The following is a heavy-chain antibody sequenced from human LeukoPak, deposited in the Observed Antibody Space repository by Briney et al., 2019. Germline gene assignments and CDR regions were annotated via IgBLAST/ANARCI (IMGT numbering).Heavy chain of an antibody. CDR1: GFTFSSYS. V-gene: IGHV3-48*04. D-gene: IGHD3-10*01. J-gene: IGHJ4*02. Sequence: GGSLRLSCAASGFTFSSYSMNWVRQAPGKGLEWVSYISSSSSTIYYADPVKGRFTISRDNAKNSLYLQMNSLRAEDAAVYYCARVSLWFGELSAFEYWGQGTLVTVSS. CDR2: ISSSSSTI. CDR3: ARVSLWFGELSAFEY.